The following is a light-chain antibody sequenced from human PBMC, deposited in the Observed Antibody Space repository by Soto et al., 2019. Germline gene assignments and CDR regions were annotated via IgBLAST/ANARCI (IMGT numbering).Light chain of an antibody. CDR3: QQYGSSRGFT. CDR1: QSVSSSY. Sequence: EIVLTQSPGTLSLSPGERATLSCRASQSVSSSYLAWYQQKPGQAPGLLIHGASSRATGIPDRFSGSGSGTDFTLTISRLEPEDFAVYYCQQYGSSRGFTFGPGTKVDIK. V-gene: IGKV3-20*01. J-gene: IGKJ3*01. CDR2: GAS.